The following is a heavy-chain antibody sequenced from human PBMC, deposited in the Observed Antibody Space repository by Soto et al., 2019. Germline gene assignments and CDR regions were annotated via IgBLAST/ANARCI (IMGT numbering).Heavy chain of an antibody. D-gene: IGHD3-16*02. CDR2: IRDKTYGGTT. J-gene: IGHJ1*01. CDR1: GINFEYFA. Sequence: HPGGSLRLSCSVSGINFEYFALNWLRQAPGKGLEWVGFIRDKTYGGTTEYAAAVKGRFTISRDDSRDIAYLQMNSLKAEDTAVYYCASGYRRVVAEYFQHWGQGSLVTVSS. CDR3: ASGYRRVVAEYFQH. V-gene: IGHV3-49*03.